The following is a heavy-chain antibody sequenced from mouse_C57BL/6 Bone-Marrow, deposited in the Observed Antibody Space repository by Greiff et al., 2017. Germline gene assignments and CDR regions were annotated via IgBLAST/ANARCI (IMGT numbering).Heavy chain of an antibody. J-gene: IGHJ2*01. V-gene: IGHV5-17*01. CDR2: ISSGSSTI. Sequence: EVKLLESGGGLVKPGGSLKLSCAASGFTFSDYGMHWVRPAPEKGLEWVAYISSGSSTIYYADTVKGRFTISRDNAKNPLFLQMTSLRSEDTAMYYCARRFITTLDYWGQGTTLTVSS. CDR1: GFTFSDYG. CDR3: ARRFITTLDY. D-gene: IGHD1-1*01.